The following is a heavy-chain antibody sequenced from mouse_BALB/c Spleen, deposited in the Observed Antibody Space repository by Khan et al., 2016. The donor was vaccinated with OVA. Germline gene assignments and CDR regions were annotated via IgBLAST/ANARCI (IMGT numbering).Heavy chain of an antibody. CDR2: ILPGSGST. CDR1: GYTFSGYW. CDR3: TRSRYYGSSYFDN. J-gene: IGHJ2*01. V-gene: IGHV1-9*01. Sequence: QVRLQQSGAELMKPGASVKISCKATGYTFSGYWIEWVKQRPGHGLEWIGEILPGSGSTKYNEKFKGKATLTADTSSNTAYMQLSSLTSKDSAVYYCTRSRYYGSSYFDNWGQGTTLTVSS. D-gene: IGHD1-1*01.